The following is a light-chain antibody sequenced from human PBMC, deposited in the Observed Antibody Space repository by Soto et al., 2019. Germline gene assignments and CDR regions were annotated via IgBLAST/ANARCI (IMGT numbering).Light chain of an antibody. J-gene: IGKJ1*01. CDR3: QHSFSPLWT. Sequence: DIQMTQSPSSLSASVGDRVTITCRASQSISNYLNWYQQKPGKAPKLLIYAASSMQCAVPSRFSGSGSETDFTLTISRRQPDDSATYYCQHSFSPLWTFGQGTKVEV. V-gene: IGKV1-39*01. CDR1: QSISNY. CDR2: AAS.